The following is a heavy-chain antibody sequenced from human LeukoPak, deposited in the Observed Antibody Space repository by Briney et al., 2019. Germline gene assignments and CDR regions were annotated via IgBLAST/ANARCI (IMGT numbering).Heavy chain of an antibody. CDR3: ARDDGYYFDY. V-gene: IGHV3-21*01. CDR1: GFTFSSYS. CDR2: ISSSSSYI. D-gene: IGHD2-2*03. Sequence: SGGSLRVSCAASGFTFSSYSMNWVRQAPGKGLEWVSSISSSSSYIYYADSVKGRFTISRDNAKNSLYLQMNSLRAEDTAVYYCARDDGYYFDYWGQGTLVTVSS. J-gene: IGHJ4*02.